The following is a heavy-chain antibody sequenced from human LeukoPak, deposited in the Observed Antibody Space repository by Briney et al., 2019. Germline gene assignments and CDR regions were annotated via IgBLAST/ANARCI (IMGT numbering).Heavy chain of an antibody. Sequence: SETLSLTCTVSGGSISRSSNYWGWIRQPPGKGLEWIGSIYYSGSTYYNPSHKSRVTMSVDTSKNQFSLKLNSVTAADTAVYYCARVRDGNYGYNWFDLWGQGTLVTVSS. V-gene: IGHV4-39*07. CDR3: ARVRDGNYGYNWFDL. J-gene: IGHJ5*02. CDR1: GGSISRSSNY. CDR2: IYYSGST. D-gene: IGHD4-17*01.